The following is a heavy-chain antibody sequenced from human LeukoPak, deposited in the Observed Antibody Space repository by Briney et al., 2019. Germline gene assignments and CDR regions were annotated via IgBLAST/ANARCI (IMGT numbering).Heavy chain of an antibody. CDR2: ISGSGGTT. Sequence: GGSLRLSCAASEFTFSNYATSWVRQAPGKGLEWVSGISGSGGTTYYADAVKGRFTISGDNSKNTLYLQMNSLRAEDTAVYYCAKSNWNDRGYFDYWGQGTLVTVSS. CDR3: AKSNWNDRGYFDY. CDR1: EFTFSNYA. J-gene: IGHJ4*02. D-gene: IGHD1-1*01. V-gene: IGHV3-23*01.